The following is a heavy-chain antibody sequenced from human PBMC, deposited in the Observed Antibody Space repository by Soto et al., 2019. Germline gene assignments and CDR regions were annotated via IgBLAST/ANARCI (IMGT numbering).Heavy chain of an antibody. D-gene: IGHD6-13*01. CDR3: AGEKTAAAFDY. V-gene: IGHV3-7*05. J-gene: IGHJ4*02. Sequence: GGSLRLSCAASGFTFSSYWMSWVRQAPGEGLEWVANIKQDGSEKYYVDSVKGRFTISRDNAKNSMYLQMNSLRAEDTAVYYCAGEKTAAAFDYWGQGTLVTVSS. CDR2: IKQDGSEK. CDR1: GFTFSSYW.